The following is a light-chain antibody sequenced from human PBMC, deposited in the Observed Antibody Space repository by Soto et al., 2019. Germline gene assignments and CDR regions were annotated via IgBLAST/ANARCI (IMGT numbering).Light chain of an antibody. V-gene: IGLV2-14*03. CDR3: SSFTSSTSYV. CDR2: DVN. J-gene: IGLJ1*01. CDR1: SSDVGSYNS. Sequence: QPVLTQPASVSGSPGQSIAISCTGTSSDVGSYNSVSWYQQYPGKAPKLMIHDVNNRSSGISDRFSGSKSGNTASLTISGLQAEDEADYYCSSFTSSTSYVFGTGTKLTVL.